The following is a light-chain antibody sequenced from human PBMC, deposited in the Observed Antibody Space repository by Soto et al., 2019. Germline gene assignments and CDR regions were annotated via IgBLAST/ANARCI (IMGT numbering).Light chain of an antibody. Sequence: DIVMTQSPDSLAVSLGERATINCKSSQSVLYSSNNKNYLAWYQRKPGQPPKLLIYWASTRESGVPDRFSGSVSGTDFTLTISSLQAEDVAFYYCQQYYTTLALTFGGGTKVEIK. CDR1: QSVLYSSNNKNY. J-gene: IGKJ4*01. CDR3: QQYYTTLALT. V-gene: IGKV4-1*01. CDR2: WAS.